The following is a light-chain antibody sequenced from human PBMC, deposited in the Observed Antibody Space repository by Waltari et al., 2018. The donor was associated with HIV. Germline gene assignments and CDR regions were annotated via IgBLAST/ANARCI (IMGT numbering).Light chain of an antibody. V-gene: IGKV3-20*01. CDR1: QSINSGY. Sequence: EIVLTQSPGTLSLSPGERATLSCRASQSINSGYLAWYQQRPGQAPRLLIFDTSRRASGIPDRFSGSGSGTDFTLTISSLEPEDFAVYYCQQYGNSPPCTFGQGTKPEIK. CDR3: QQYGNSPPCT. J-gene: IGKJ2*02. CDR2: DTS.